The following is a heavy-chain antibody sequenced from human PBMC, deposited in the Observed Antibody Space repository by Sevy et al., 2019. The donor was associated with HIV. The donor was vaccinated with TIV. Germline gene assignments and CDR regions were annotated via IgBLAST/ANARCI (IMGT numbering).Heavy chain of an antibody. CDR1: GFTFSSYE. CDR2: ISSSGTTI. CDR3: ARKGGPYDIGFDP. J-gene: IGHJ5*02. V-gene: IGHV3-48*03. Sequence: GGPLRLSCAASGFTFSSYEMTWVRQAPGKGLEWISSISSSGTTIYYGDSVEGRFTISRDNPKNSLYLQMNSLRAEDTAFYYCARKGGPYDIGFDPWGQGTLVTVSS. D-gene: IGHD3-22*01.